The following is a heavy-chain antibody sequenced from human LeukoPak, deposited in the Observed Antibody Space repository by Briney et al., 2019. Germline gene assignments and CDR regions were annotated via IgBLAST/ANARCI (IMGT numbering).Heavy chain of an antibody. Sequence: PSETLSLTCTVSGGSISSYYWSWIRQPPGKGLEWIGTIYYIGSTYYNPSLKSRLTISVDTSKNQFSLKLSSVTAADTAVYYCARLYGGNSFDFWGQGTLVTVSS. D-gene: IGHD4-23*01. J-gene: IGHJ4*02. CDR3: ARLYGGNSFDF. CDR2: IYYIGST. V-gene: IGHV4-39*07. CDR1: GGSISSYY.